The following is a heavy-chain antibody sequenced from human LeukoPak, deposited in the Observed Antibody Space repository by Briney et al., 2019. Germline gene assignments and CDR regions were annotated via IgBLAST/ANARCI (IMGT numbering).Heavy chain of an antibody. Sequence: SETLSLTCTVSGDSTTTNGYYWGWNRHSPGKGLEWIGNVYFSGNTYYNPSLKSRVTISLDTYKNEVSLKLDSVTAANTAVYYCARRVVTTGLQYFDYWGQGMLVTVSS. J-gene: IGHJ4*02. CDR2: VYFSGNT. CDR1: GDSTTTNGYY. V-gene: IGHV4-39*01. D-gene: IGHD2-21*02. CDR3: ARRVVTTGLQYFDY.